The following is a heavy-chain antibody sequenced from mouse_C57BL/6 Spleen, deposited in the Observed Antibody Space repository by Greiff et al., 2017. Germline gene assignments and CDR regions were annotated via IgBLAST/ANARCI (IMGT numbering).Heavy chain of an antibody. D-gene: IGHD1-1*01. J-gene: IGHJ2*01. CDR1: GYTFTSYD. CDR3: ARDYGSSPYYLDY. CDR2: IYPRDGSN. V-gene: IGHV1-85*01. Sequence: QVPLKESGPELVKPGASVKLSCKASGYTFTSYDINWVKQRPGQGLEWIGWIYPRDGSNKYNEKFKGEATLTVDTSSSTAYMELHSLTSEDSAVYFCARDYGSSPYYLDYGGQGTTLTVSS.